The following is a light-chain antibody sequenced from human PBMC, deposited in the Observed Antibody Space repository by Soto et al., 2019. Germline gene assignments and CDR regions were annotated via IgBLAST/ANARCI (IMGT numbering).Light chain of an antibody. CDR2: EVS. Sequence: QSALTQPPSVSGSPGQSVTISCTGTSSDVGGYNYVSWYQQHPGKAPKLMISEVSKRPSGVPDRFSGSKSGNTASPTVSGLQAEDEADYYCSSFAGSNVVFGGGTKLTVL. CDR1: SSDVGGYNY. J-gene: IGLJ2*01. CDR3: SSFAGSNVV. V-gene: IGLV2-8*01.